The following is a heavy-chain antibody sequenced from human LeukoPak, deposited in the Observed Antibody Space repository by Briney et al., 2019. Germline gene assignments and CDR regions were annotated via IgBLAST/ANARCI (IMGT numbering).Heavy chain of an antibody. CDR2: ISWNSGSI. V-gene: IGHV3-9*03. CDR3: AKDMRPSPSGLVIDY. J-gene: IGHJ4*02. Sequence: GGSLRLSCAASLFTFDDYAMHWVRQAPGKGLEWVSGISWNSGSIGYADSVKGRFTISRDNAKNSLYLQMNSLRAEDMALYYCAKDMRPSPSGLVIDYWGQGTLVTVSS. CDR1: LFTFDDYA. D-gene: IGHD3-9*01.